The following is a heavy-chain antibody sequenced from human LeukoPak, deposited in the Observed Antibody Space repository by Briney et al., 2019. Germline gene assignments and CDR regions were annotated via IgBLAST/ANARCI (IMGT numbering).Heavy chain of an antibody. CDR3: ARRTVTRDWYFDL. Sequence: GGSLRLSCAASGFTFSDYYMSWIRRAPGKGLEGVSYISSSGTTIYYADSVKGRFTISRDNAKNSLYLQMNSLRAEDTAVYYCARRTVTRDWYFDLWGRGTLVTVSS. CDR1: GFTFSDYY. J-gene: IGHJ2*01. V-gene: IGHV3-11*01. D-gene: IGHD4-17*01. CDR2: ISSSGTTI.